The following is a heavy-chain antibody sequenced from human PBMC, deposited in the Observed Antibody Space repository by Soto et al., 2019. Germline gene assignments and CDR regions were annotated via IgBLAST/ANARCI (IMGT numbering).Heavy chain of an antibody. Sequence: QVQLVQSGAEVRQPASSVKVSCKTSGGTFSSYAISWVRQAPGQGLEWMGGIVPIFDTSTYAQKFQGRVTITADESTSTAYLELSSLRSDDTAIYYCVRVVAIPGYPDNWGQGTLVTVPS. CDR1: GGTFSSYA. CDR2: IVPIFDTS. D-gene: IGHD5-12*01. J-gene: IGHJ4*02. V-gene: IGHV1-69*12. CDR3: VRVVAIPGYPDN.